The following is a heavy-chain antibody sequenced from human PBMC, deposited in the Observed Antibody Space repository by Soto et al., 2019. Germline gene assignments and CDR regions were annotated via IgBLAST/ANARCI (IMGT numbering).Heavy chain of an antibody. Sequence: QVQLVQSGAEVKKPGSSVKVSCKASGGTFSTNDISWVRQAPGQGLEWMGGITPMFDTTKYGQDFQGRVTITADESTTTAYMELGSLRSEDTAIYYCAQDLGSQIAAFWGQGTLVTVSS. D-gene: IGHD2-15*01. J-gene: IGHJ4*02. V-gene: IGHV1-69*12. CDR1: GGTFSTND. CDR3: AQDLGSQIAAF. CDR2: ITPMFDTT.